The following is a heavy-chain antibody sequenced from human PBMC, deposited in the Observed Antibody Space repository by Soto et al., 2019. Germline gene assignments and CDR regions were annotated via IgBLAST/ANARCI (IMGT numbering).Heavy chain of an antibody. CDR3: VSQRTTVPTQAYFDY. J-gene: IGHJ4*02. Sequence: SETLSLTCTVSGGSVTNSSYYWGWIRQSPGKGLEWIGSVYYRGRSYSKSSVKSRVTISVDTSKNRFSLSLNSVTVSDTAVYFCVSQRTTVPTQAYFDYWGPGALVTVSS. D-gene: IGHD4-17*01. CDR1: GGSVTNSSYY. V-gene: IGHV4-39*01. CDR2: VYYRGRS.